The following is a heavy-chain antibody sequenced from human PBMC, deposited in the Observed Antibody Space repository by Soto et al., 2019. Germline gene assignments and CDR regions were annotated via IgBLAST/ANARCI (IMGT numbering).Heavy chain of an antibody. CDR3: TTEYSSGWYDS. V-gene: IGHV3-15*01. CDR2: IKSKTDGGTT. Sequence: EVQLVESGGGLVKPGGSLRLSCAASGFTFSNAWMSWVRQAPGKGLECVGRIKSKTDGGTTDYAAPVKGRFTISRGDSKNTLYVQMNSLKTEDTAVYYCTTEYSSGWYDSWGQGTLVTVSS. D-gene: IGHD6-19*01. CDR1: GFTFSNAW. J-gene: IGHJ4*02.